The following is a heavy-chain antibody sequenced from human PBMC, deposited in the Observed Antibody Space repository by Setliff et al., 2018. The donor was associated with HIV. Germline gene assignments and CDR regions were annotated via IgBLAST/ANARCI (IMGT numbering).Heavy chain of an antibody. Sequence: ASVKVSCKASGYILSHFGMTWVRQAPGQGLEWMGWISGNNGNTKYAQKFQDRVTITTDTSTSTHYLELRSLRFDDTAVYYCARSGFLTALDIYDVWGQGTMVTVSS. CDR2: ISGNNGNT. CDR1: GYILSHFG. D-gene: IGHD3-9*01. J-gene: IGHJ3*01. CDR3: ARSGFLTALDIYDV. V-gene: IGHV1-18*01.